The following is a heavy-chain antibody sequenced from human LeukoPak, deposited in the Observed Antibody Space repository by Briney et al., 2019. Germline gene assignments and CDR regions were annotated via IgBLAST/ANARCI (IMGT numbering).Heavy chain of an antibody. V-gene: IGHV5-51*01. Sequence: GESLKISCKGSGYIFTNYWFGWVRQMPGKGLEWMGIIYPADSNSRYSPSFRGQVTISADKSTSTAYLQWSSLKASDTAMYYCARHNASGNFFDFWAREPWSPSPQ. CDR3: ARHNASGNFFDF. CDR1: GYIFTNYW. D-gene: IGHD3-10*01. CDR2: IYPADSNS. J-gene: IGHJ4*02.